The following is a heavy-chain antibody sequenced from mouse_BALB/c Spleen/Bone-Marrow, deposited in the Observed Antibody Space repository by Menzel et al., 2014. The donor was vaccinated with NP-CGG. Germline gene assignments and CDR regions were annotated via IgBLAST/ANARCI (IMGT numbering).Heavy chain of an antibody. CDR1: GYTFSSYW. Sequence: VKVVESGAELMKPGASVKISCKATGYTFSSYWIDWVKQRPGHGLEWIGEILPGSGSTNYNEKFKGKATFTADTSSNTAYMQLSSLTSEDSAVYYCARHYYGSSHFAYWGQGTLVTVSA. CDR2: ILPGSGST. V-gene: IGHV1-9*01. CDR3: ARHYYGSSHFAY. D-gene: IGHD1-1*01. J-gene: IGHJ3*01.